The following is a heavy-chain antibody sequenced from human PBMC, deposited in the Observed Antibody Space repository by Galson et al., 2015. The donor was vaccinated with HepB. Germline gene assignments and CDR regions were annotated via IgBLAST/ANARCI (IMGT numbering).Heavy chain of an antibody. J-gene: IGHJ4*01. Sequence: SLRLSCAASGFTFSDYYMSWIRQAPGKGLEWISYITQSGTYTNYADSVKGRFTISRDNAKNSLYLQINSLRAEDTAVYYCARVAEADYGDHSHFGAWGHGTLVTVSS. CDR3: ARVAEADYGDHSHFGA. V-gene: IGHV3-11*06. CDR1: GFTFSDYY. D-gene: IGHD4-17*01. CDR2: ITQSGTYT.